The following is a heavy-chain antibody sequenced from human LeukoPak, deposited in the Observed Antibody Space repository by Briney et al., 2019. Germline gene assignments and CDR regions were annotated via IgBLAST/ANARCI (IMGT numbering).Heavy chain of an antibody. CDR3: ARAPYSSSWYGPRRLDP. D-gene: IGHD6-13*01. J-gene: IGHJ5*02. CDR1: GGTFSSYA. Sequence: GASVKVSCKASGGTFSSYAISWVRQAPGQGLEWMGWINPNSGGTNYAQKFQGRVTMTRDTSISTAYMELSRLRSDDTAVYYCARAPYSSSWYGPRRLDPWGQGTLVTVSS. V-gene: IGHV1-2*02. CDR2: INPNSGGT.